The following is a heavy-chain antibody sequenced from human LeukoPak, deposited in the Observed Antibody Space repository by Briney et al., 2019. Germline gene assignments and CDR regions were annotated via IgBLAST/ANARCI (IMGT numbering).Heavy chain of an antibody. Sequence: GESLKISCKGSGYSFTSYWIGWVRQMPGKGLGWMGIIYPGDSDTRYSPSFQGQVTISADKSISTAYLQWSSLKASDTAMYYCARAVMVRGVIRPFDYWGQGTLVTVSS. D-gene: IGHD3-10*01. CDR3: ARAVMVRGVIRPFDY. CDR2: IYPGDSDT. J-gene: IGHJ4*02. CDR1: GYSFTSYW. V-gene: IGHV5-51*01.